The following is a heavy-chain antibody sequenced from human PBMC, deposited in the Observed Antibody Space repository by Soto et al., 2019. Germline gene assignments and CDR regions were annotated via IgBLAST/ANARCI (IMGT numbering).Heavy chain of an antibody. Sequence: QVQLVQSGAEVKKPGSLVKVSCKASGGTFSSYIISWVRQAPGQGLEWMGGIIPIFGTANYAQKFQDRVTITADESTTTAYMELSGLRSEDTAVYYCARAFATNKYWFDPWGQGTLVTVSS. D-gene: IGHD3-16*01. V-gene: IGHV1-69*01. J-gene: IGHJ5*02. CDR1: GGTFSSYI. CDR2: IIPIFGTA. CDR3: ARAFATNKYWFDP.